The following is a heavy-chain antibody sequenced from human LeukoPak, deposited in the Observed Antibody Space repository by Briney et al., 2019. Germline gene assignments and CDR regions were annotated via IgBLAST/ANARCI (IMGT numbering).Heavy chain of an antibody. V-gene: IGHV1-69*06. CDR1: GGTFSSYV. CDR2: IIPMFGAV. Sequence: SVKVSCKASGGTFSSYVISWVRQAPGQGLQWMGGIIPMFGAVNYAQKFQGRVTITADKSTGTAYMELSSLRSEDTAVYYCARVVSPLAADLDYWGQGTLVTVSS. CDR3: ARVVSPLAADLDY. J-gene: IGHJ4*02. D-gene: IGHD3-3*02.